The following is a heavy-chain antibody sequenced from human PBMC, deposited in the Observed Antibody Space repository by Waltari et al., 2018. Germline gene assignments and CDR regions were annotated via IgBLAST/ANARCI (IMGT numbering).Heavy chain of an antibody. D-gene: IGHD3-22*01. J-gene: IGHJ5*02. CDR2: ISYDGSNK. CDR1: GFTFRSYG. Sequence: QVQLVESGGGVVQPGRSLRLSCAASGFTFRSYGMLWVRPAPGKGLEWVEVISYDGSNKYYADSVKGRFTISRDNSKNTLYLQMNSLRAEDTAVYYCAKDHDSSGGGFDPWGQGTLVTVSS. V-gene: IGHV3-30*18. CDR3: AKDHDSSGGGFDP.